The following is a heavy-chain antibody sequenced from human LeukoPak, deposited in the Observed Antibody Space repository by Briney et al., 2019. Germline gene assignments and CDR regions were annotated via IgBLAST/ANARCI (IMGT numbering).Heavy chain of an antibody. J-gene: IGHJ1*01. D-gene: IGHD6-6*01. V-gene: IGHV4-61*02. CDR3: ARDSSSPRVKYFQH. Sequence: SQTLSLTCTVSGGAIRTGSYYWSWIRQPPGKELQWIGRIFTSGSTNYNPSLKSRVTISVDTSKNQFSLKLSSLTAADTAVYYCARDSSSPRVKYFQHWGQGTLVTVSS. CDR1: GGAIRTGSYY. CDR2: IFTSGST.